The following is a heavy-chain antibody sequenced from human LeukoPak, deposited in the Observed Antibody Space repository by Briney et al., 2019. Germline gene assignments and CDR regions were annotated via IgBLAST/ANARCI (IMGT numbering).Heavy chain of an antibody. CDR1: GYTFTGYY. CDR2: INPNSGGT. D-gene: IGHD3-22*01. V-gene: IGHV1-2*02. CDR3: ARERGTYYDSSGYYYE. Sequence: GASVKVSYKASGYTFTGYYMHWVRQAPGQGLEWMGWINPNSGGTNYAQKFQGRVTMTRDTSISTAYTELSRLRSDDTAVYYCARERGTYYDSSGYYYEWGQGTLVTVSS. J-gene: IGHJ4*02.